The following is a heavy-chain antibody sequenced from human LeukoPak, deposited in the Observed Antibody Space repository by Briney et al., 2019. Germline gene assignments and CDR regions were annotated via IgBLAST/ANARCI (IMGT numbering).Heavy chain of an antibody. J-gene: IGHJ3*02. D-gene: IGHD1-26*01. CDR2: INPNSGGT. CDR1: GYTFTGYY. V-gene: IGHV1-2*02. CDR3: ARVGATNDAFDI. Sequence: ASVKVSCQASGYTFTGYYMHWVRQAPGQGLEGMGWINPNSGGTNYAQKFQGGVTMTRDTSISTAYMELSRLRSDDTAVYYCARVGATNDAFDIWGQGTMVTVSS.